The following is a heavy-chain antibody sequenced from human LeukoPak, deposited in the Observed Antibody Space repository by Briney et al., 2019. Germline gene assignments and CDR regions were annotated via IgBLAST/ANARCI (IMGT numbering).Heavy chain of an antibody. CDR2: ISAYNGNT. Sequence: ASVKVSCKASGYTFTSYGISWVRQAPGQGREWMGWISAYNGNTNYAQKLQGRATMTTDTSTSTAYMELRSLRSDDTAVYYCATRRHNWFDPWGQGTLVTVSS. CDR1: GYTFTSYG. J-gene: IGHJ5*02. CDR3: ATRRHNWFDP. V-gene: IGHV1-18*01.